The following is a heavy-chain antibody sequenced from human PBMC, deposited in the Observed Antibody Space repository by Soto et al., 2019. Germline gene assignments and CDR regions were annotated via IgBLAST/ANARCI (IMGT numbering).Heavy chain of an antibody. Sequence: GGSLRLSCAASGFTFSSYGMHWVRQAPGKGLEWVAVISYDGSNKYYADSVKGRFTISRDNSKNTLYLQMNSLRAEDTAVYYCAKWMELLGYYYYSGMDVWGQGTTVTVSS. D-gene: IGHD1-26*01. V-gene: IGHV3-30*18. J-gene: IGHJ6*02. CDR1: GFTFSSYG. CDR3: AKWMELLGYYYYSGMDV. CDR2: ISYDGSNK.